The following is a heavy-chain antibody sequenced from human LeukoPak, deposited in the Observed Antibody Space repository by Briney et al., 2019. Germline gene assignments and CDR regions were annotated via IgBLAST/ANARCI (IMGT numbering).Heavy chain of an antibody. Sequence: GGSLRLSCAASGFTFSSYWMCWVRQAPGKGLVWVSRINSDARNTNYADSVQGRFTISRDNAKNTLYLQMNSLRVEDTAVYYCASGIGVGDSFDIWGQGTMVTVSS. CDR2: INSDARNT. CDR3: ASGIGVGDSFDI. J-gene: IGHJ3*02. CDR1: GFTFSSYW. V-gene: IGHV3-74*01. D-gene: IGHD1-14*01.